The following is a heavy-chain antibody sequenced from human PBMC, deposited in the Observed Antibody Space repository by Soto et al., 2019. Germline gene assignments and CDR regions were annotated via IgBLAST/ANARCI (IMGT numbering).Heavy chain of an antibody. CDR2: IKSKTDGGTT. V-gene: IGHV3-15*01. Sequence: PGGSLRLSCAASGFTFSNAWMSWVRQAPGKGLEWVGRIKSKTDGGTTDYAAPVKGRFTISRDDSKNTLYLQMNSLKTEDTAVYYCTTDRDSSGWYRIGNYYFDYWGQGTLVTVSS. D-gene: IGHD6-19*01. J-gene: IGHJ4*02. CDR1: GFTFSNAW. CDR3: TTDRDSSGWYRIGNYYFDY.